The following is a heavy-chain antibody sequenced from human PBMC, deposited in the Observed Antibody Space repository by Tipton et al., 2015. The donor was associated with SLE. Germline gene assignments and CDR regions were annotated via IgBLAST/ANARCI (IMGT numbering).Heavy chain of an antibody. CDR1: GFTFSDYY. CDR3: ARVVGVGSSSWRRYYYYMDV. CDR2: ISSSSSYT. D-gene: IGHD6-13*01. V-gene: IGHV3-11*05. Sequence: SLRLSCAASGFTFSDYYMSWIRQAPGKGLEWVSYISSSSSYTNYADSVKGRFTISRDNAKNSLYLQMNSLRAEDTAVYYCARVVGVGSSSWRRYYYYMDVWGKGTTVTVSS. J-gene: IGHJ6*03.